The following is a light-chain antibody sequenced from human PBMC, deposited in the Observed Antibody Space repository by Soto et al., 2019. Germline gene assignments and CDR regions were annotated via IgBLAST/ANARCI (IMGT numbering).Light chain of an antibody. V-gene: IGKV3-15*01. CDR3: QQYNNWSPYT. Sequence: EIVMTQSPATLSVSPGERATLSCRASQSVSSNLAWYQQKPGQAPRLLIYGASTRATGIPARFSGRGSGTELTLNISSLQSEDFAGYYCQQYNNWSPYTFGQGTKVEIK. J-gene: IGKJ2*01. CDR2: GAS. CDR1: QSVSSN.